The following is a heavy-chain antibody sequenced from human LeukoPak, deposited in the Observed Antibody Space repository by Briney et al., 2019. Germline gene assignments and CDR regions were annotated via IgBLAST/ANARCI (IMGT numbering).Heavy chain of an antibody. J-gene: IGHJ4*02. V-gene: IGHV6-1*01. CDR2: TYYRSKWYN. CDR3: ARGLGWPYFDY. CDR1: GDSVSRTNIA. Sequence: SQTLSLTCAISGDSVSRTNIAWNWIRQSPSRGLEWLGRTYYRSKWYNDYAESVKSRIIINPDTSKNQFSLQLNSVTPEDTAVYWCARGLGWPYFDYWGQGTLVTVSS. D-gene: IGHD2-15*01.